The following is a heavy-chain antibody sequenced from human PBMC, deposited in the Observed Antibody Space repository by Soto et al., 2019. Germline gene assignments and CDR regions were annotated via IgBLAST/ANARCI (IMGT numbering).Heavy chain of an antibody. CDR1: SGSISSYY. D-gene: IGHD5-12*01. J-gene: IGHJ4*02. CDR2: IYYSGST. V-gene: IGHV4-59*01. CDR3: ARGVRGRLPFDY. Sequence: SETLSLTCTVASGSISSYYWSWIRQPPGKGLEWIGYIYYSGSTNYNPSLKSRVTISVDTSKNQFSLKLSSVTAADTAVYYCARGVRGRLPFDYWGQGTLVTVSS.